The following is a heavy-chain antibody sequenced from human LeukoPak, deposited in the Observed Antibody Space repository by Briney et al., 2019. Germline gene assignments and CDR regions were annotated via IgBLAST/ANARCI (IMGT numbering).Heavy chain of an antibody. Sequence: SETLSLTCTVSGGSISSYYWSWIRQPPGKGLEWIGYIYTSGSTNYNPSLKSRVTISVDTSKNQFSLKLSSVTAADTAVYYCARGGGYWYFDYWGQGTLVTVSS. V-gene: IGHV4-4*09. CDR1: GGSISSYY. D-gene: IGHD5-12*01. CDR2: IYTSGST. CDR3: ARGGGYWYFDY. J-gene: IGHJ4*02.